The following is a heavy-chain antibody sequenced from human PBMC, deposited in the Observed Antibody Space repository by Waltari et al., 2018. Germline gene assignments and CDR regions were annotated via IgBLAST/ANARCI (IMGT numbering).Heavy chain of an antibody. CDR1: GFTFDDSA. CDR3: AKSMTTVVTRYYFDY. D-gene: IGHD4-17*01. V-gene: IGHV3-9*01. Sequence: EVQLVESGGGLVQPGRSLRLSCAASGFTFDDSAMHWVRQAPGKGLEWVSGISWNSGSIGYADSVKGRFTISRDNAKNSLYLQMNSLRAEDTALYYCAKSMTTVVTRYYFDYWGQGTLVTVSS. J-gene: IGHJ4*02. CDR2: ISWNSGSI.